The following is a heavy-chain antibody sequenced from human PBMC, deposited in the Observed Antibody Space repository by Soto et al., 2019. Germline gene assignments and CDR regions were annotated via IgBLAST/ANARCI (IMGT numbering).Heavy chain of an antibody. J-gene: IGHJ4*02. V-gene: IGHV4-61*01. Sequence: SATLSLTCTFLGSSVNFVISYWTWIGQPPGQGLEWIGFIQYSGSTNYNPSLKGRVTMSVDTSKNQFSLKLTSVNTADTAIYYCTRGGDPYKTGHWGQGTLVTVS. CDR2: IQYSGST. D-gene: IGHD2-21*01. CDR3: TRGGDPYKTGH. CDR1: GSSVNFVISY.